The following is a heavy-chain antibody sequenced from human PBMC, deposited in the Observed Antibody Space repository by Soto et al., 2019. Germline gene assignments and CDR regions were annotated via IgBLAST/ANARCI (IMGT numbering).Heavy chain of an antibody. Sequence: QVQLVESGGGVVQPGRSLRLSCAASGFTFSSYGMHWVRQAPGKGLEWVAVISYDGSNKYYADSVKGRFTISRDNSKNPLYLQMNSLRAEDTAVYYGAKDSPLPYYYAGGRENWFDPWGQGTLVTVSS. CDR3: AKDSPLPYYYAGGRENWFDP. CDR1: GFTFSSYG. V-gene: IGHV3-30*18. J-gene: IGHJ5*02. D-gene: IGHD3-10*01. CDR2: ISYDGSNK.